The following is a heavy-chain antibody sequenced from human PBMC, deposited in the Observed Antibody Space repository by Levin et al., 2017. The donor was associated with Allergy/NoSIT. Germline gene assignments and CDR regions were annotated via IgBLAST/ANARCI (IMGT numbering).Heavy chain of an antibody. D-gene: IGHD3-16*02. CDR2: IYPGDSDT. CDR1: GYSFTSYW. V-gene: IGHV5-51*01. Sequence: PGGSLRLSCKGSGYSFTSYWIGWVRQMPGKGLEWMGIIYPGDSDTRYSPSFQGQVTISADKSISTAYLQWSSLKASDTAMYYCARFNRLRLGELSFSLDYWGQGTLVTVSS. CDR3: ARFNRLRLGELSFSLDY. J-gene: IGHJ4*02.